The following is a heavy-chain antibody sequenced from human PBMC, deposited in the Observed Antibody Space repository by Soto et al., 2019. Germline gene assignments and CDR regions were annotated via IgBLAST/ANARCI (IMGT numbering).Heavy chain of an antibody. CDR2: IHSGGDT. CDR1: GFTFSSYA. V-gene: IGHV3-66*01. CDR3: ARSRTGTTYGGMDV. J-gene: IGHJ6*02. D-gene: IGHD1-7*01. Sequence: GGSLRLSCAASGFTFSSYAMTWVRQAPGKGLEWVSVIHSGGDTHYADSVRGRFTISRDNSKNTLYLQMNSLRAEDTAVYYCARSRTGTTYGGMDVWGQGTTVTVSS.